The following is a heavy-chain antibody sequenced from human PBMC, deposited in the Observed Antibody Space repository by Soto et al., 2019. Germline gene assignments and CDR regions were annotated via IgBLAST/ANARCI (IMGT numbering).Heavy chain of an antibody. CDR1: ATSISGCY. D-gene: IGHD1-1*01. J-gene: IGHJ5*02. Sequence: PSETLRLTCTVCATSISGCYWSYIRKSAGKGLEWIWRIYSTGPTDYNPSLKSLVMMSVDTSKKQFSLKSRSVTAAETAVYYCVSDGTKTCRDCFDXWGQGISVTVSX. CDR2: IYSTGPT. V-gene: IGHV4-4*07. CDR3: VSDGTKTCRDCFDX.